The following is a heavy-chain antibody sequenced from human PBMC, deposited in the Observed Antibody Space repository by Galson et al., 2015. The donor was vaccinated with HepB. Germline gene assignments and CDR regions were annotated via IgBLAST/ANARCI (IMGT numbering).Heavy chain of an antibody. CDR1: GFTFSSFA. V-gene: IGHV3-30*04. Sequence: SLRLSCAASGFTFSSFAMHWVRQAPGKGLEWVAPISYDEDTKYYADSVKGRFTISRDNSKNTLSLQMNSLRAEDTAVYYCARDTFNYDNYGYFDFWGQGTLVTVSS. D-gene: IGHD3-22*01. CDR2: ISYDEDTK. CDR3: ARDTFNYDNYGYFDF. J-gene: IGHJ5*01.